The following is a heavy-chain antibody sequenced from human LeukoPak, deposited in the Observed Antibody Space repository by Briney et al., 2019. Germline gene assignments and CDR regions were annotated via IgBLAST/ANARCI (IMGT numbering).Heavy chain of an antibody. D-gene: IGHD3-22*01. Sequence: ASVKVSCKASGYTFTGYYMHWVRQAPGQGLEWMGWINPNSGGTNYAQKFQGRVTMTRDTSISTAYMELSRLRSDDTAVYYCARYDSSGYSYYFDYWGQGTLVTVSS. CDR2: INPNSGGT. CDR3: ARYDSSGYSYYFDY. CDR1: GYTFTGYY. V-gene: IGHV1-2*02. J-gene: IGHJ4*02.